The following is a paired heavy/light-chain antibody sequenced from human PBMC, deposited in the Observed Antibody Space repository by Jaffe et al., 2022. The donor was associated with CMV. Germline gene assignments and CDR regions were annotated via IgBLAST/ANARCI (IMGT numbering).Light chain of an antibody. J-gene: IGKJ3*01. CDR3: QQHNNWPPLFS. CDR2: DAS. V-gene: IGKV3-11*01. Sequence: EIVLTQSPATLSLSPGERATLSCRASQSISTHLAWYQQKSGQAPRLLIYDASSRATGIPARFSGSGSGTDFTLTISSLEPEDFAVYYCQQHNNWPPLFSFGPGTTVDIK. CDR1: QSISTH.
Heavy chain of an antibody. CDR2: VSPNSGNT. Sequence: QVQLVQSGAEVRKPGASVKVSCKASGYTFSTYDIIWVRQATGQGLEWLGRVSPNSGNTAYGQKFQGRVTMTRDTSINTAYMELSSLRSEDTAVYYCARGGSESAYPGVYYFYGLDVWGHGTTVIVSS. J-gene: IGHJ6*02. CDR1: GYTFSTYD. CDR3: ARGGSESAYPGVYYFYGLDV. D-gene: IGHD7-27*01. V-gene: IGHV1-8*01.